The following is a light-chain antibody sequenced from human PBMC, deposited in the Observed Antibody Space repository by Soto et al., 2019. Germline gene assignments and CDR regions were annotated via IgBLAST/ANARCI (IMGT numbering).Light chain of an antibody. CDR1: SSDVGGYNY. CDR3: SSYTSSSTYV. J-gene: IGLJ1*01. V-gene: IGLV2-14*01. CDR2: DVS. Sequence: QSVLTPPASVSGSPGQSITISCTGTSSDVGGYNYVSWYQQHPGKAPKLMIYDVSNRPSGVSNRFSGSKSGNTASLTISGLRAEDEADYYCSSYTSSSTYVFGAGTKVTVL.